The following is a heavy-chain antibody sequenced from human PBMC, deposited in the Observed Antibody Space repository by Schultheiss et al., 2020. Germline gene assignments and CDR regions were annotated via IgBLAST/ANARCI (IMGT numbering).Heavy chain of an antibody. CDR3: ARPNYYDSSAQGDAFDI. D-gene: IGHD3-22*01. CDR1: GFTFSSYS. CDR2: ISSSSSTI. V-gene: IGHV3-48*04. Sequence: GGSLRLSCAASGFTFSSYSMNWVRQAPGKGLEWVSYISSSSSTIYYADSVKGRFTISRDNAKNSLYLQMNSLRAEDTAVYYCARPNYYDSSAQGDAFDIWGQGTMVTVSS. J-gene: IGHJ3*02.